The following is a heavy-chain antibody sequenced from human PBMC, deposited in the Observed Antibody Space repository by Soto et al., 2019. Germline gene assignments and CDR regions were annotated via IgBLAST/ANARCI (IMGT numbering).Heavy chain of an antibody. V-gene: IGHV1-3*01. CDR1: GYTFTSYA. CDR3: ARVSGWYYFDY. Sequence: QVQLVQSGAEVKKPGASVKVSCKASGYTFTSYAMHWVRQAPGHRLEWMGWINGGNGNTKYSQESQGRVTITRDTSASTAYMELSSLRSEDTAVYYCARVSGWYYFDYWGQGTLVTVSS. J-gene: IGHJ4*02. D-gene: IGHD6-19*01. CDR2: INGGNGNT.